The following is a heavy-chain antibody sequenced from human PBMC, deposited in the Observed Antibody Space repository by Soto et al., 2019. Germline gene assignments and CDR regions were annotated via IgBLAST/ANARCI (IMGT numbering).Heavy chain of an antibody. J-gene: IGHJ3*02. CDR3: ARDGAYSSGWYLAFDI. V-gene: IGHV1-18*01. D-gene: IGHD6-19*01. CDR2: INAYNGNT. Sequence: ASVKVSCKASGYTFTSYAMHWVRQAPGQRLEWMGWINAYNGNTNYAQKLQGRVTMTTDTSTSTAYMELRSLRSDDTAVYYCARDGAYSSGWYLAFDIWGQGTMVTVSS. CDR1: GYTFTSYA.